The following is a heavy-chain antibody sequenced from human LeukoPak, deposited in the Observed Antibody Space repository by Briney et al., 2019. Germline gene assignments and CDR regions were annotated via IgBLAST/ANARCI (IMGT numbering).Heavy chain of an antibody. CDR1: GGSISSNNW. D-gene: IGHD3-10*01. CDR2: IYYSGST. CDR3: ARVPDYYGSGSEY. V-gene: IGHV4-4*02. J-gene: IGHJ4*02. Sequence: KASETLSLTCVVSGGSISSNNWWSWVRQPPGKGLEWIGYIYYSGSTNYNPSLKSRVTISVDTSKNQFSLKLSSVTAADTAVYYCARVPDYYGSGSEYWGQGTLVTVSS.